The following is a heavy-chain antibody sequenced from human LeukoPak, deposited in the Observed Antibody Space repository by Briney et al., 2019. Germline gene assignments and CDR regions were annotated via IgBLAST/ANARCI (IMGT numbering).Heavy chain of an antibody. CDR2: IIPIFGTA. CDR1: GGTFSSYA. J-gene: IGHJ4*02. Sequence: VASVKVSCKASGGTFSSYAISWVRQAPGQGLEWMGRIIPIFGTANYAQKFQGRVTITTDESTSTAYMELSSLRSEDTAVYYCASGVFGGDYFDYWGQGTLVTVSS. CDR3: ASGVFGGDYFDY. D-gene: IGHD3-3*01. V-gene: IGHV1-69*05.